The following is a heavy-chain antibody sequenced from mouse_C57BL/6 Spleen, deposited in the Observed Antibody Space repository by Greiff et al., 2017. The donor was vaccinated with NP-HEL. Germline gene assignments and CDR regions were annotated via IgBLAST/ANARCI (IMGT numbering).Heavy chain of an antibody. CDR3: ARRSVSYYFDY. V-gene: IGHV1-59*01. J-gene: IGHJ2*01. D-gene: IGHD6-2*01. CDR2: IDPSDSYT. Sequence: QVQLQQPGAELVRPGTSVKLSCKASGYTFPSYWMHWVKQRPGQGLEWIGVIDPSDSYTNYTQKFKGKATLTVDTSSSTAYMQLSSLTSEDSAVYYCARRSVSYYFDYWGQGTTLTVSS. CDR1: GYTFPSYW.